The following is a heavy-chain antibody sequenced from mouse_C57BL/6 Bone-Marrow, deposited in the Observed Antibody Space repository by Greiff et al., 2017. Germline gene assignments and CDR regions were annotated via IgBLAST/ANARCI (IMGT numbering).Heavy chain of an antibody. D-gene: IGHD2-2*01. Sequence: EVKLVESGGGLVQPGGSLKLSCAASGFTFSDYYMYWVRQTPEQRLEWVAYISNGGGSTYYPDTVKGRFTISRDNAQNTLYLQMSRLNSEDTAMYYFAIRYYGYDGGSYAMDYWGQGTSVTVSS. J-gene: IGHJ4*01. CDR3: AIRYYGYDGGSYAMDY. CDR1: GFTFSDYY. CDR2: ISNGGGST. V-gene: IGHV5-12*01.